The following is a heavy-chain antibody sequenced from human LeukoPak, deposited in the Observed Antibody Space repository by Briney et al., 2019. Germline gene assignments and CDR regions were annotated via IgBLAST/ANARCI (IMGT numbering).Heavy chain of an antibody. Sequence: ASVKVSCKASGYTFIGYCMHWVRQAPGQGLEWMGRINPSTGGTNSAQKFQGRVTMTRDTSISTAYMELSRLTSDDTAIYYCARGQPYGDYNYFDPWGQGTLVTVSS. V-gene: IGHV1-2*06. CDR1: GYTFIGYC. CDR2: INPSTGGT. J-gene: IGHJ5*02. D-gene: IGHD4-17*01. CDR3: ARGQPYGDYNYFDP.